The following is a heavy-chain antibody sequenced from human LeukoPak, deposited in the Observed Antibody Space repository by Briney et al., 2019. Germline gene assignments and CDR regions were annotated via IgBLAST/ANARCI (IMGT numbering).Heavy chain of an antibody. CDR3: ARAKLDDCGGVCDQYFQH. J-gene: IGHJ1*01. CDR2: INPNSGGT. CDR1: GHTFTGYY. V-gene: IGHV1-2*02. Sequence: ASVKVSCKASGHTFTGYYMHWVRQAPGQGLEWMGWINPNSGGTNFAQKFQGRVTLTRDTSINTAYMELSSLRSDDTAVYYCARAKLDDCGGVCDQYFQHWGQGTLVTVSS. D-gene: IGHD2-21*02.